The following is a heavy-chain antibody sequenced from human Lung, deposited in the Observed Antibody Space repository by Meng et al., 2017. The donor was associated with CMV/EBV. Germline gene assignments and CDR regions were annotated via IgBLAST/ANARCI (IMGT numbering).Heavy chain of an antibody. D-gene: IGHD6-13*01. CDR1: EFTFSNFA. CDR3: AKAFSASWYREYYDY. CDR2: ITASGGST. J-gene: IGHJ4*02. V-gene: IGHV3-23*01. Sequence: LTXAASEFTFSNFAMSWVRLAPGRGLAWVSAITASGGSTYYADSVKGRFTVSRDNFKNTLYLQMNSLRVEDTAVYYCAKAFSASWYREYYDYWGQGXLVTVSS.